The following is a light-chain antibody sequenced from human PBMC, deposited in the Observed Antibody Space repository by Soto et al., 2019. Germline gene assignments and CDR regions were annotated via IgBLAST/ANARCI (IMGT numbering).Light chain of an antibody. CDR2: ITS. CDR3: RPYVGSCSYV. V-gene: IGLV8-61*01. CDR1: CGYVCASSY. J-gene: IGLJ1*01. Sequence: QSVVTQEPAFSVSPGRTVTLTCSVNCGYVCASSYPSWYQQTPGKTPSTLTYITSKRPSGVPDRFSGSNLGNKAALTITGAQADDESDYYCRPYVGSCSYVFGTGTKVTVL.